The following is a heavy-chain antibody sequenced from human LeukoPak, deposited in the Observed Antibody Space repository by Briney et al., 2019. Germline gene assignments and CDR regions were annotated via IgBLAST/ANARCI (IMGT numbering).Heavy chain of an antibody. Sequence: GGSLRLSCAASGFTLSTYWMSWVRQAPGKGLEWVANIKQDGSDKYYVDSVEGRFTISRDNAKNSLYLQMNSLRAEDTAVYYCAREPYCGGDCYSMAFDYWGQGTLVTVSS. J-gene: IGHJ4*02. CDR2: IKQDGSDK. CDR3: AREPYCGGDCYSMAFDY. CDR1: GFTLSTYW. D-gene: IGHD2-21*02. V-gene: IGHV3-7*01.